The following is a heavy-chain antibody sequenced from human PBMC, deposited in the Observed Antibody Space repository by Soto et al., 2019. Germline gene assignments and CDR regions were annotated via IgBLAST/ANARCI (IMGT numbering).Heavy chain of an antibody. Sequence: ASVKVSCKASGYTFTGYYMHWVRQAPGQGLEWMGWINPNRGGTNYAQKFQGWVTMTRDTSISTAYMELSRLRSDDTAVYYCARAPREPPPNPYSSGWPRFFYGMDVWGQGTTVTVSS. CDR1: GYTFTGYY. V-gene: IGHV1-2*04. D-gene: IGHD6-19*01. CDR3: ARAPREPPPNPYSSGWPRFFYGMDV. J-gene: IGHJ6*02. CDR2: INPNRGGT.